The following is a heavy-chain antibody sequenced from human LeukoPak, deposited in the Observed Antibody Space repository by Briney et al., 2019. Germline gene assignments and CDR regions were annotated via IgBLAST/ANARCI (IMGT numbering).Heavy chain of an antibody. V-gene: IGHV4-34*01. Sequence: PSETLSLTCGVYGGSLSGFYWSWIRQPPGKGLEWIGEINHSGSTNYKPSLKSRVTMSVDTSKNQFSLKLSSVTAADTAMYYCARGGLSSYHGSVSHDYWSQGTLVIVSS. CDR2: INHSGST. CDR1: GGSLSGFY. J-gene: IGHJ4*02. D-gene: IGHD3-10*01. CDR3: ARGGLSSYHGSVSHDY.